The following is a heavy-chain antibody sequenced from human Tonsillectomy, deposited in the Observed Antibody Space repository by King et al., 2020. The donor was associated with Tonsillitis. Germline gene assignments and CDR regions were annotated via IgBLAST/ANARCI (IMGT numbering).Heavy chain of an antibody. CDR1: GFTFSSYW. CDR3: ARVVTAATIDY. V-gene: IGHV3-74*01. CDR2: INSDGCST. Sequence: VQLVESGGGLVQPGGSMILSCAASGFTFSSYWMHWVRHAPGKGLVWVSRINSDGCSTSYADSVKGRFTISRDNAKNTLYLQMNSLRAEDTAVYYCARVVTAATIDYWGQGTLVTVSS. J-gene: IGHJ4*02. D-gene: IGHD2-2*01.